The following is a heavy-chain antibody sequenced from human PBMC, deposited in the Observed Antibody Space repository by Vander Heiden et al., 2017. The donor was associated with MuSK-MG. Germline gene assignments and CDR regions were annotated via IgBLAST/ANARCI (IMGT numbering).Heavy chain of an antibody. CDR1: GGSTSSRSYY. CDR2: IYYSGST. CDR3: ARWAIAVAGAPHYWYFDL. V-gene: IGHV4-39*01. J-gene: IGHJ2*01. D-gene: IGHD6-19*01. Sequence: HLQLQESGPGLVKPSETLSLPCTVSGGSTSSRSYYWRWFRQPPGKGPEWIGSIYYSGSTYYNPSLKSRVTISVDTSKNQFSLKLSSVTAADTAVYYCARWAIAVAGAPHYWYFDLWGRGTLVTVSS.